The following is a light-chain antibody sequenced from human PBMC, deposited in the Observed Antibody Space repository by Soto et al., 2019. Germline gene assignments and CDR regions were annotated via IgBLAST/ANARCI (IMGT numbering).Light chain of an antibody. CDR1: SSNIGAGYD. V-gene: IGLV1-40*01. Sequence: QSVLTQPPSVSGAPGQRVTISCTGSSSNIGAGYDVHWYQQLPGTAPKLLIYGNSNRPSGVPDRFSGSKSGTSASLAITGLQAEDEADYYCQHYDSSLSGRGGVFGGGTKLTVL. CDR2: GNS. J-gene: IGLJ2*01. CDR3: QHYDSSLSGRGGV.